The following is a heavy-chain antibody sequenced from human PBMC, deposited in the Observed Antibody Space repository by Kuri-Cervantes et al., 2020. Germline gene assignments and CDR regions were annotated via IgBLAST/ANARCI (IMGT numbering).Heavy chain of an antibody. CDR1: GFTFSDYY. J-gene: IGHJ4*02. CDR2: ISSSGSTI. V-gene: IGHV3-11*01. D-gene: IGHD3-16*02. CDR3: AREPLYDYIWGSYRYFDY. Sequence: GESLKISCAASGFTFSDYYMSWIRQAPGKGLEWVSYISSSGSTIYYADSVKGRFTISRDNAKNSLYLQMNSLRAEDTAVYYCAREPLYDYIWGSYRYFDYWGQGTLVTVSS.